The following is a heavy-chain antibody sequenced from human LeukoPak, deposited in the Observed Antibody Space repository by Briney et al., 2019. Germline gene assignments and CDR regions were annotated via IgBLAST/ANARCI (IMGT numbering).Heavy chain of an antibody. Sequence: GGSLRLSCAASGFTFSSYWMHWVRQAPGKGLVWVSRIESDGSSTSYADSVKGRFTISRDNAKNTLYLQMRSLRAEDTAVYYCTRGYCSGGSCHIPFDYWGQGTLVAVSS. V-gene: IGHV3-74*01. CDR1: GFTFSSYW. J-gene: IGHJ4*02. CDR3: TRGYCSGGSCHIPFDY. D-gene: IGHD2-15*01. CDR2: IESDGSST.